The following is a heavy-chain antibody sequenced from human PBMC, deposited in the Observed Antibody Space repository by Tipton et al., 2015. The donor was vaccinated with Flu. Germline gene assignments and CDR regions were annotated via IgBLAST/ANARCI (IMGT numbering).Heavy chain of an antibody. J-gene: IGHJ4*02. D-gene: IGHD6-13*01. CDR1: GFTLSSYA. CDR2: ISGSGVRT. Sequence: AASGFTLSSYAMSWVRQAPGKGLEWVSVISGSGVRTHYADSVKGRFTISRDNSKNTLYLQMNSLRAEDTAVYYCAKAMYSSSWYGDYWGQGTLVTVSS. V-gene: IGHV3-23*01. CDR3: AKAMYSSSWYGDY.